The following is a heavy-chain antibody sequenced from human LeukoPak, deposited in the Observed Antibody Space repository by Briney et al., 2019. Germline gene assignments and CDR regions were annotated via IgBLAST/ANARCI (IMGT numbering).Heavy chain of an antibody. Sequence: ASMKVSCKASGYTFTNYGVSWVRQAPGQGLEWMGWISAYNGNTNYAQNLQGRVTLTTDTSTTTASLELRSLRSDDTAVYYCARGAYCGGDCSSRDAFGIWGQGTMVTVSS. CDR3: ARGAYCGGDCSSRDAFGI. D-gene: IGHD2-21*01. CDR1: GYTFTNYG. V-gene: IGHV1-18*01. CDR2: ISAYNGNT. J-gene: IGHJ3*02.